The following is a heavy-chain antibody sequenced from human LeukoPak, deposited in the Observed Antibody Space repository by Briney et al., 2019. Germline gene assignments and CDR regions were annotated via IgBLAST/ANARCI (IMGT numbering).Heavy chain of an antibody. CDR1: GFTFSSYA. Sequence: PGGSLRLSCAASGFTFSSYAMHWVRQAPGKGLEWVAVISYDGSNKYYADSVKGRFTISRDNSKNTLYLQMNSLRAEDTAVYYCARDQKNLWFGELFPSYWGQGTLVTVSS. J-gene: IGHJ4*02. CDR2: ISYDGSNK. V-gene: IGHV3-30-3*01. D-gene: IGHD3-10*01. CDR3: ARDQKNLWFGELFPSY.